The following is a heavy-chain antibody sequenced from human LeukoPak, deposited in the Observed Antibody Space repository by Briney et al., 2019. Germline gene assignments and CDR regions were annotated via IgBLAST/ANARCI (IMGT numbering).Heavy chain of an antibody. V-gene: IGHV1-18*01. CDR1: GGTFSTYA. CDR2: ISAYNGNT. J-gene: IGHJ5*02. D-gene: IGHD2-2*01. CDR3: AREYCSSTSCSGWFDP. Sequence: ASVKVSCKASGGTFSTYAISWVRQAPGQGLEWMGWISAYNGNTNYAQKLQGRVTMTTDTSTSTAYMELRSLRSDDTAVYYCAREYCSSTSCSGWFDPWGQGTLVTVSS.